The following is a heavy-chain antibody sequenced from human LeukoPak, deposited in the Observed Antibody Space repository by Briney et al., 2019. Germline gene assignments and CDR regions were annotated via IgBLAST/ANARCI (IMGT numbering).Heavy chain of an antibody. Sequence: GGSLRLSCAASGFTFSRYWMSWVRQAPGQGLEWVANINQDGGDKYHADSVKGRFTISRDNAKTSLYLQMNSLRAEDTAVYYCARDHDGKDYWGQGTLVTVSS. CDR1: GFTFSRYW. CDR2: INQDGGDK. V-gene: IGHV3-7*01. CDR3: ARDHDGKDY. J-gene: IGHJ4*02.